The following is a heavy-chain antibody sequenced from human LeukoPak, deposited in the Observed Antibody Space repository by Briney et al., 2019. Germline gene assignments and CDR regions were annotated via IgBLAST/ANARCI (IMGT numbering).Heavy chain of an antibody. Sequence: GGSLRLSCATSGFTFSNYWMTWVRQAPGKGLEWVANIKEDGSEKYYVDSVKGRFTISRDNAKSSLYLQMNSLRAEDTALYYCARDESGPAYWGQGTLVTVSS. D-gene: IGHD3-3*01. CDR1: GFTFSNYW. CDR3: ARDESGPAY. CDR2: IKEDGSEK. J-gene: IGHJ4*02. V-gene: IGHV3-7*01.